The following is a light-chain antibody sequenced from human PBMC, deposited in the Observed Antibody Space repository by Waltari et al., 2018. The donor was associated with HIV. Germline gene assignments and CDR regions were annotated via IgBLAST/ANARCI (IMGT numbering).Light chain of an antibody. CDR2: DFD. Sequence: SAVTQPASVSGLPGQSVTISCTGDATDFGLRNFVSDYQQPPGKHPRLIFSDFDSRASGIPHRFSSSRSGATAVLTISSLRTEDESLYYGASFTGDDTVMFGGGTLVTVL. V-gene: IGLV2-14*03. CDR1: ATDFGLRNF. CDR3: ASFTGDDTVM. J-gene: IGLJ3*02.